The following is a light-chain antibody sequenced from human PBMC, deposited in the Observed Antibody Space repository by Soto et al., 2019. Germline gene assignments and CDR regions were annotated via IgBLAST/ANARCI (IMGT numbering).Light chain of an antibody. CDR3: MQRIEFPLT. V-gene: IGKV2-40*01. CDR1: QSLLDSDDGNTY. J-gene: IGKJ4*01. Sequence: DIVMTQTPLSLPVTPGEPASISCGSSQSLLDSDDGNTYLDWYLQKPWQSPQLLIYTVSYRASGVPDRFSGSGSGTDFTLKISRVEAEDVGVYYCMQRIEFPLTFGGGTKVEIK. CDR2: TVS.